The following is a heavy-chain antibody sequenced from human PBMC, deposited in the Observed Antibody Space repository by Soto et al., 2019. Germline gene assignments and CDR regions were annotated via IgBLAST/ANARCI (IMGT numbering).Heavy chain of an antibody. CDR3: TRDREAGYNFCCGMDV. J-gene: IGHJ6*02. CDR2: IYTSARI. V-gene: IGHV4-4*07. Sequence: SETLSPPCSVSGADINTYSWTWSRQSAGKGLEWMGPIYTSARINYTPSPSSRVSSSVDTSTNQVYLNRVSVVAADTAVYYCTRDREAGYNFCCGMDVWGQGTTVTVSS. CDR1: GADINTYS. D-gene: IGHD6-19*01.